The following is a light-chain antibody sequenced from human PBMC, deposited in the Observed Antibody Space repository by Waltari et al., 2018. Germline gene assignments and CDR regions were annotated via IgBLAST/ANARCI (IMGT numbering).Light chain of an antibody. CDR2: EVS. J-gene: IGLJ1*01. Sequence: QSALTQPPSASGSPGQSVTISCTGTSSDVGGYNYVSWYQQHPGKAPKLMIYEVSKRPPVVPDRFSGSKSGNTASLTVAGLQAEDEADYYCSSYAGSNNVYVFGTGTKVTVL. CDR3: SSYAGSNNVYV. V-gene: IGLV2-8*01. CDR1: SSDVGGYNY.